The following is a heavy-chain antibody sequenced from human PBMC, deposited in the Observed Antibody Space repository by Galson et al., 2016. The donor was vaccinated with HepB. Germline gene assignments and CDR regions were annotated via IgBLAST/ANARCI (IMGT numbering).Heavy chain of an antibody. J-gene: IGHJ5*02. V-gene: IGHV4-4*02. CDR2: ISHSGST. Sequence: SETLSLTCAVSGGSISSYSWWPWVRQSPAKGLEWIGEISHSGSTNYNPSLRSRVTISVDKSSNQFALKLSAVNAADTAVYYCARERSSSGSGPYYIGKNYFDPWGQGTLVTVSS. CDR3: ARERSSSGSGPYYIGKNYFDP. CDR1: GGSISSYSW. D-gene: IGHD3-10*01.